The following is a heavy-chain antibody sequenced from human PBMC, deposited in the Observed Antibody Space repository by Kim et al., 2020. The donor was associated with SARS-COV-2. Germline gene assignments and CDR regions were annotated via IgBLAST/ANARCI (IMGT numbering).Heavy chain of an antibody. CDR2: IYYSGST. Sequence: SETLSLTCTVSGGSISSSYYWGWIRQPPGKGLEWIGSIYYSGSTYYNPSLKSRVTISVDTSKNQFSLKLSSVTAADTAVYYCAREMDYYGSGRFDYWGQGTLVTVSS. J-gene: IGHJ4*02. CDR1: GGSISSSYY. V-gene: IGHV4-39*02. CDR3: AREMDYYGSGRFDY. D-gene: IGHD3-10*01.